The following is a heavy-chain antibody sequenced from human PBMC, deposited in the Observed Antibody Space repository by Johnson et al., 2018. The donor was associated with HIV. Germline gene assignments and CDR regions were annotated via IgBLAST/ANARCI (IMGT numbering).Heavy chain of an antibody. D-gene: IGHD6-13*01. CDR2: MYYDGSNK. V-gene: IGHV3-33*06. J-gene: IGHJ3*02. CDR1: GFTFSSYG. CDR3: AKCIWGSSLIDVFDI. Sequence: VQLVESGGGVVQPGRSLRLSCAASGFTFSSYGVHWVRQAPGKGLEGVAVMYYDGSNKYYADSVKGRCTISSDNSRKTLYLQMNSLRAEDTAVYYCAKCIWGSSLIDVFDIWGQGTLVTVSS.